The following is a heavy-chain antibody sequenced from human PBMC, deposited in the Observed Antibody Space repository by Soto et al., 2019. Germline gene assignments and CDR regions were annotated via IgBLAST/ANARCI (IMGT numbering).Heavy chain of an antibody. CDR3: ARQLGITLPGRVGENWSDL. V-gene: IGHV1-46*01. Sequence: ASVKVSCKASGYTLTSYFMHWVRQAPGQGLEWMGIINPSGGSTIHAQKFQGRVTMTRDTLTNTIYMELNSLRSEDTAVYNCARQLGITLPGRVGENWSDLWGEGILVTVSA. CDR2: INPSGGST. CDR1: GYTLTSYF. J-gene: IGHJ5*02. D-gene: IGHD3-9*01.